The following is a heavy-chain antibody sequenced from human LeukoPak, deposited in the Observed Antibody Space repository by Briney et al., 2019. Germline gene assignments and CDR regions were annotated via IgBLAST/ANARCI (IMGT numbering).Heavy chain of an antibody. V-gene: IGHV3-23*01. Sequence: GGSLRLSCEVSGFTFSNYDMRWVRQAPGKGLEWVSAISGSGGSTYYADSVKGRFTISRDNSKNTLYLQMNSLRAEDTALYYCAKSDMTTYNWFDPWGQGTLVTVSS. D-gene: IGHD4-11*01. CDR1: GFTFSNYD. CDR3: AKSDMTTYNWFDP. J-gene: IGHJ5*02. CDR2: ISGSGGST.